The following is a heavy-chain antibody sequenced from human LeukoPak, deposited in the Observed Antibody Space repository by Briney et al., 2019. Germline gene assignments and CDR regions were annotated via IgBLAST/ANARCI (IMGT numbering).Heavy chain of an antibody. CDR3: ARGCRYGSARCWFDP. CDR2: ISAYNGNT. V-gene: IGHV1-18*01. D-gene: IGHD3-10*01. J-gene: IGHJ5*02. Sequence: ASVKVSCKASGYTFTSYGISWVRQAPGQGLEWMGWISAYNGNTNYAQKLQGRVTMTTDTSTSIAYMELRSLRSDDTAVYYCARGCRYGSARCWFDPWGQGTLVTVSS. CDR1: GYTFTSYG.